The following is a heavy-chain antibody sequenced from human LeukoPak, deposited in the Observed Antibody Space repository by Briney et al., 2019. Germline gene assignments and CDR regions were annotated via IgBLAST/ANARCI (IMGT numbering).Heavy chain of an antibody. Sequence: SETLSLTCAVSGVSISSSNWWSWVRQPPGKGLAWIGEIYHSGSTNYNPSLKSRVTISVDKSKNQFSLKLSSVTAADTAVYYCARDIAVAGNAEDYWGQGTLVTVSS. V-gene: IGHV4-4*02. D-gene: IGHD6-19*01. J-gene: IGHJ4*02. CDR3: ARDIAVAGNAEDY. CDR1: GVSISSSNW. CDR2: IYHSGST.